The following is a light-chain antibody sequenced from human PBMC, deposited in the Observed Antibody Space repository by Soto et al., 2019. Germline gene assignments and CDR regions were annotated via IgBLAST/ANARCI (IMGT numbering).Light chain of an antibody. CDR1: QSISSW. CDR3: KQYNTYWT. Sequence: DIHMTQSHSTLSGSVGDKVTVAGRASQSISSWLAWYQQKPGKAPKLLIYDASSLESGVQSRFSGSGSGAEFTLTIRSLQPDDFATYYCKQYNTYWTCGQGTQVDIK. V-gene: IGKV1-5*01. J-gene: IGKJ1*01. CDR2: DAS.